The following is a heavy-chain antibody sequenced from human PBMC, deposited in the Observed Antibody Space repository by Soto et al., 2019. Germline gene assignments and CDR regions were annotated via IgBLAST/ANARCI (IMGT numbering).Heavy chain of an antibody. J-gene: IGHJ4*02. CDR3: ARDQFRDSPENTAINY. CDR1: GFTFSSYG. V-gene: IGHV3-33*01. Sequence: PGGSLRLSCAASGFTFSSYGMHWVRQAPGKGLEWVAVIWYDGSNKYYADSVKGLFTISRDNSKNTLYLQMNSLGAEDTAVYYCARDQFRDSPENTAINYWGQGTLVTVSS. CDR2: IWYDGSNK. D-gene: IGHD5-18*01.